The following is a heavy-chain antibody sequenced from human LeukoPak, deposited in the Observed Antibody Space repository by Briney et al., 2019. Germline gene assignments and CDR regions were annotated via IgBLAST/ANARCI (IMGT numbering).Heavy chain of an antibody. J-gene: IGHJ5*02. V-gene: IGHV2-5*02. Sequence: SGPTLVEPTQTLTLTCTFSGFSLITGGVGVGWIRQPPGKALEWLALIYGDDNKRYSPSLKSRLTITKDTSKSQVVLTMTNMDTVGTATYYCAHSSSSWHPCGQGTLVTVSS. CDR3: AHSSSSWHP. CDR1: GFSLITGGVG. D-gene: IGHD5-12*01. CDR2: IYGDDNK.